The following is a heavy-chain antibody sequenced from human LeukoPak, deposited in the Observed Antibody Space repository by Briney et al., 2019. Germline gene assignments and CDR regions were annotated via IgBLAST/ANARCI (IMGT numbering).Heavy chain of an antibody. Sequence: GGSLRPSCAASVYTFSNYGMHWVREAPGKGLEWVAVISYDGTNKYHAESVKRRYTVSRDDSKNTLYLQMNSLRADDTAVYYCAKPHVGTMIWGMIIASYFDYWGQGALVTVSS. D-gene: IGHD3-10*01. J-gene: IGHJ4*02. V-gene: IGHV3-30*18. CDR2: ISYDGTNK. CDR1: VYTFSNYG. CDR3: AKPHVGTMIWGMIIASYFDY.